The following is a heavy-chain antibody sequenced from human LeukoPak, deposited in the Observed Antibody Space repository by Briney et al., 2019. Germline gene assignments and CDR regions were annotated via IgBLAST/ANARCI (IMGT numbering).Heavy chain of an antibody. Sequence: ASVTVSFKVSGYTLTELSMHWVRQAPGKGFEWMGRFYPEKGETIYAQKFQGRVTMTEDTSTDTAYMELSSLRSEDTAVYYCATEGYYDSSGYYTDYWGQGTLVTVSS. CDR3: ATEGYYDSSGYYTDY. D-gene: IGHD3-22*01. V-gene: IGHV1-24*01. J-gene: IGHJ4*02. CDR1: GYTLTELS. CDR2: FYPEKGET.